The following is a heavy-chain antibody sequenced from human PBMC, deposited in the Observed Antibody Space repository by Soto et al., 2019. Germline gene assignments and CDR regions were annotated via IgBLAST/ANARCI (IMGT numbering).Heavy chain of an antibody. V-gene: IGHV3-48*03. J-gene: IGHJ4*02. D-gene: IGHD4-4*01. CDR2: ISSTGSSI. Sequence: GGSLRLSCAASGFGFSSYGLNWVRQAPGRGLEWVSYISSTGSSIYYADCVKGRFTASRDNAKNSVYLQMNSLRAEDTALYYCARDLGPDYSRGYWGQGTLVTVSS. CDR1: GFGFSSYG. CDR3: ARDLGPDYSRGY.